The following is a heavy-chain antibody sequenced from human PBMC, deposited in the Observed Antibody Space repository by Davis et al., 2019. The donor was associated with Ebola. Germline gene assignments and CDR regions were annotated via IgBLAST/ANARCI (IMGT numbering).Heavy chain of an antibody. CDR1: GGSISSGGYY. Sequence: SETLSLTCTVSGGSISSGGYYWSWIRQHPGKGLEWIGYIYYSGSTYYNPSLKSRVTITVDTSKNQFSLKLSSVTAADTAVYYCAGYSSYDEGDYYYYYGMDVWGQGTTVTVSS. CDR2: IYYSGST. D-gene: IGHD5-12*01. V-gene: IGHV4-31*03. CDR3: AGYSSYDEGDYYYYYGMDV. J-gene: IGHJ6*02.